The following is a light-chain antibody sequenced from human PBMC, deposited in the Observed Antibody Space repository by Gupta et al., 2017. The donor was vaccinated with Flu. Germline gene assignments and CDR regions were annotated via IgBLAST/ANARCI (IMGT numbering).Light chain of an antibody. CDR2: GAS. CDR1: QSISSGS. CDR3: QHYSPSPPNI. V-gene: IGKV3-20*01. J-gene: IGKJ5*01. Sequence: EIVLTQSPGTLSLSPGERATLSCRASQSISSGSLTWYHQQPGQPPRLLIYGASNRATGIPDRFSGGRSGTDFTLTISRLEPEDFAVYYCQHYSPSPPNIFGQGTRLEIK.